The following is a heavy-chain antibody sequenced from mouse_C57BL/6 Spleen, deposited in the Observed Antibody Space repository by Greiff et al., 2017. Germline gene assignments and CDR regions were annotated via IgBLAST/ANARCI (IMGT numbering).Heavy chain of an antibody. CDR1: GYTFTDYY. J-gene: IGHJ1*03. Sequence: QVQLQQSGPALVKPGASVKISCKASGYTFTDYYINWVKQRPGQGLEWIGWIFPGSGSTYYNEKFKGKATLTVDKSSSTAYMLLSSLTSEDSAVYFCARSYDYDVGWYFDVWGTGTTVTVSS. CDR2: IFPGSGST. D-gene: IGHD2-4*01. CDR3: ARSYDYDVGWYFDV. V-gene: IGHV1-75*01.